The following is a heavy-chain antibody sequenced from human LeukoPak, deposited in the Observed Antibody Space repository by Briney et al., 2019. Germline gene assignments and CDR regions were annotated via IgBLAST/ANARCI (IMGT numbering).Heavy chain of an antibody. CDR3: ARDPNGDYIGAFDG. D-gene: IGHD4-17*01. CDR1: EFTFSNYA. V-gene: IGHV3-23*01. CDR2: ISVTAVDI. J-gene: IGHJ3*01. Sequence: GGSLRLSCAAYEFTFSNYALTWVRQAPGKGLEWVSSISVTAVDINYADSVQGRFTVSRDNSKNTLYLQMNNVRAEDTAVYYCARDPNGDYIGAFDGWGQGIMVIVSS.